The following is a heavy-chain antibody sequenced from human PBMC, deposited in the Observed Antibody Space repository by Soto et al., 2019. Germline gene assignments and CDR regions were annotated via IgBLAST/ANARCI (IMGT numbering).Heavy chain of an antibody. D-gene: IGHD1-26*01. Sequence: QVQLVQSGAEVKKPGASVKVSCKASGYTFTSYDINWVRQATGQGLEWMGWMNPNSGNTGYAQKFQGRVTMTRNTSISTAYMELSSLRSEDTAVYYCARDRPEVLPYGIYYYYMDVWGKGTTVTVSS. CDR3: ARDRPEVLPYGIYYYYMDV. CDR1: GYTFTSYD. J-gene: IGHJ6*03. CDR2: MNPNSGNT. V-gene: IGHV1-8*01.